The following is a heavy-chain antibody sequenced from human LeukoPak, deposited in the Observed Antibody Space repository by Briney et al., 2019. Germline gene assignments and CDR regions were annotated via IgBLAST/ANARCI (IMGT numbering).Heavy chain of an antibody. CDR1: GGSISSYY. CDR3: ARASQLGPFDF. Sequence: SETLSLTCTVSGGSISSYYWSWIRQPPGKGLEWIGYIYYSGSTNYNPSLKSRVTISVDTSKNQFSLKLSSVTAAATAVYYCARASQLGPFDFWGQGTLVTVSS. V-gene: IGHV4-59*01. J-gene: IGHJ4*02. D-gene: IGHD6-13*01. CDR2: IYYSGST.